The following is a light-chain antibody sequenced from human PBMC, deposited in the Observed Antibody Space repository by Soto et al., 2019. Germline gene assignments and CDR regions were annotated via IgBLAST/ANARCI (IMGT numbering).Light chain of an antibody. Sequence: IVMTQSPATLSVSPGERATLSCRASQSVRSNLAWYQQKPGQAPRLVIYAASNRATGIPDRFSGSVSGTEFTLTISRLQSEDLAVYYCQQYNEWPPFTVGQGTRLEI. CDR1: QSVRSN. J-gene: IGKJ5*01. CDR2: AAS. V-gene: IGKV3-15*01. CDR3: QQYNEWPPFT.